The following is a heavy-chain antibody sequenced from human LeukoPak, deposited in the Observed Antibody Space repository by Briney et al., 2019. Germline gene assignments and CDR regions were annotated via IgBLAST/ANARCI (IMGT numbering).Heavy chain of an antibody. CDR2: INWNGGST. CDR3: ARAQTYGDSRLLLDY. J-gene: IGHJ4*02. D-gene: IGHD2-21*02. Sequence: GGSLRLSCAASGFTFINYGMHWVRQAPGKGLEWVSGINWNGGSTGYADSVEGRFTISRDNAKNSQYLQMNSLRVEDTALYYCARAQTYGDSRLLLDYWGQGTLVTVSS. V-gene: IGHV3-20*04. CDR1: GFTFINYG.